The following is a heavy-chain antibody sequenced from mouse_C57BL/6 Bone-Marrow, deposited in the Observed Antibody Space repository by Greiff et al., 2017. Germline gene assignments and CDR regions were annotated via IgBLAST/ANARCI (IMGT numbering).Heavy chain of an antibody. Sequence: VQLVESGAELARPGASVKLSCKASGYTFTSYGISWVKQRTGQGLEWIGEIYPRSGNTYYNEKFKGKATLTADKSSSTAYMELRSLTSEDSAVYFCARAGDDQNYYAMDYWGQGTSVTVSS. CDR2: IYPRSGNT. CDR3: ARAGDDQNYYAMDY. D-gene: IGHD2-12*01. CDR1: GYTFTSYG. J-gene: IGHJ4*01. V-gene: IGHV1-81*01.